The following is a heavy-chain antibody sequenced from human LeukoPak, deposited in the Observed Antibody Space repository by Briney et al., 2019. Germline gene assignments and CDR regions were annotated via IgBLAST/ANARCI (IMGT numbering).Heavy chain of an antibody. V-gene: IGHV1-24*01. CDR2: FDPEDGET. CDR3: VRSGPGGSIVVVIIAFDI. J-gene: IGHJ3*02. CDR1: GYTLTELS. Sequence: ASVKVSCKVSGYTLTELSMHWVRQAPGKGLEWMGGFDPEDGETIYAQKFQGRVTMTRDTSISTAYMELSRLRSDDTAVYYCVRSGPGGSIVVVIIAFDIWGQGTMVTVSS. D-gene: IGHD3-22*01.